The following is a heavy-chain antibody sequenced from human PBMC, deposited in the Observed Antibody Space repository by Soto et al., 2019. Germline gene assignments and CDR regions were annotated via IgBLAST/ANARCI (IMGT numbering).Heavy chain of an antibody. Sequence: QVQLQESGPGLVKPSQTLSLTCTVSGDSISSGGYCWSWIRQHPGKGLEWIGYISNSGNTYYNPSLKGRLTISVDTFKNQFSLKLTSGTAADTAVYFCARDGGGGYYFDSSGYLDYWGQGTLVTVSS. CDR2: ISNSGNT. J-gene: IGHJ4*02. D-gene: IGHD3-22*01. CDR3: ARDGGGGYYFDSSGYLDY. V-gene: IGHV4-31*03. CDR1: GDSISSGGYC.